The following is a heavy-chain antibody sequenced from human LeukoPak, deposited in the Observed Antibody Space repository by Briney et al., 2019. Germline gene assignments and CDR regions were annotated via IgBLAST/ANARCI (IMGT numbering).Heavy chain of an antibody. CDR3: ARVVGLTGYSSSWYSGYYYYMDV. CDR2: FIPIFGTT. V-gene: IGHV1-69*06. D-gene: IGHD6-13*01. Sequence: ASVKVSCKASGGPVSSYAISWVRQAPGQGLEWMGGFIPIFGTTNYAQKFQDRVTITADKSTSTAYLELSSLRSEDTAVYYCARVVGLTGYSSSWYSGYYYYMDVWGKGTTVTVSS. CDR1: GGPVSSYA. J-gene: IGHJ6*03.